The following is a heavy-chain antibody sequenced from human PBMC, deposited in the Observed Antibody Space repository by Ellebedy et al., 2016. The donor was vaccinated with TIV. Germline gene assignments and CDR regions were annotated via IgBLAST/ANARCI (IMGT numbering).Heavy chain of an antibody. Sequence: GESLKISCAASGFTFRNNSMNWVRQAPGKGLEWISYISSSGTTIYYADSVKGRFTISRDNAKISLYLQMNSLTAADTAVYYCANGAYDIWGQGTMVTVS. D-gene: IGHD5-24*01. CDR1: GFTFRNNS. J-gene: IGHJ3*02. CDR2: ISSSGTTI. CDR3: ANGAYDI. V-gene: IGHV3-48*04.